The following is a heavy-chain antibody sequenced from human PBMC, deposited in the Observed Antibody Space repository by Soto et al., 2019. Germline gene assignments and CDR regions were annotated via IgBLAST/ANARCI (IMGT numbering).Heavy chain of an antibody. D-gene: IGHD4-17*01. CDR3: ARDRTRVPNAFGI. Sequence: VASVKLSCKASGGSFSSYTISWVRQTPGQGLEWMGRIIPNSGGTNYAQKFQGWVTMTRDTSISTAYMELSRLRSDDTAVYYCARDRTRVPNAFGIWGQGTMVTVSS. CDR2: IIPNSGGT. J-gene: IGHJ3*02. CDR1: GGSFSSYT. V-gene: IGHV1-2*04.